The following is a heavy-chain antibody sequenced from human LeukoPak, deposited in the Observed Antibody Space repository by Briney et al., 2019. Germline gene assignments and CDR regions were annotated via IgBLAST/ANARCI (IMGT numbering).Heavy chain of an antibody. D-gene: IGHD4-17*01. CDR3: ARDQTTNQNGEPDY. V-gene: IGHV3-30-3*01. Sequence: GGSLRLSCAASGFTFSSYAMHWVRQAPGKGLEWVAVISYDGSNKYYADSVKGRFTISRDNSKNTLYLQMNSLRSEDTAVYYCARDQTTNQNGEPDYWGQGTLVTVSS. CDR1: GFTFSSYA. CDR2: ISYDGSNK. J-gene: IGHJ4*02.